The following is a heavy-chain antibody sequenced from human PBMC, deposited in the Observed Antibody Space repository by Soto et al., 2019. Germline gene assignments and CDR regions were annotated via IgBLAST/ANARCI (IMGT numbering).Heavy chain of an antibody. J-gene: IGHJ4*02. CDR2: ISYDGSNK. D-gene: IGHD3-10*01. CDR1: GFTFSSYG. CDR3: AKERRGGYYYSSGSYYKREGPKPYFDY. Sequence: QVQLVESGGGVVQPGRSLRLSCAASGFTFSSYGMHWVRQAPGKGLEWVAVISYDGSNKYYADSVKGRFTISRDNSKNTLDLQMNSLRTEDTAVYYCAKERRGGYYYSSGSYYKREGPKPYFDYWGQGTLVTVSS. V-gene: IGHV3-30*18.